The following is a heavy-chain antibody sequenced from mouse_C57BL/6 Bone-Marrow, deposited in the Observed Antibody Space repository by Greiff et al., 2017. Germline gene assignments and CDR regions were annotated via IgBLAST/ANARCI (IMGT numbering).Heavy chain of an antibody. CDR3: ARLTIYYESVDY. D-gene: IGHD2-4*01. V-gene: IGHV1-63*01. J-gene: IGHJ2*01. Sequence: QVQLQQSGAELVRPGTSVKMSCKASGYTFTNYWIGWAKQRPGHGLEWIGDIYPGGGYTKYNEKFKGKATLTADKSSSTAYMQFSSLTSEDSAIFYCARLTIYYESVDYRGQGTTLPGSS. CDR1: GYTFTNYW. CDR2: IYPGGGYT.